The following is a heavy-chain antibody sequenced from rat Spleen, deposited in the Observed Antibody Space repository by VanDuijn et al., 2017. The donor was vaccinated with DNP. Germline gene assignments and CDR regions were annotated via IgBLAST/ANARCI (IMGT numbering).Heavy chain of an antibody. D-gene: IGHD1-7*01. CDR1: GFSLTTNG. CDR3: ARHGGAVDY. J-gene: IGHJ2*01. CDR2: IWGDGST. Sequence: QVQLKESGPGLVQPSQTLSLTCTVSGFSLTTNGVSWVRQPPGKGLEGMGVIWGDGSTAYNSALKSRLSISRDTSKSQVFLKMNSLQTEDTATYYCARHGGAVDYWGQGVMVTVSS. V-gene: IGHV2-13*01.